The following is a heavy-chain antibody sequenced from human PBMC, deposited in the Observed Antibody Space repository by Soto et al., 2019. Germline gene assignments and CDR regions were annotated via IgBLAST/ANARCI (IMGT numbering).Heavy chain of an antibody. D-gene: IGHD3-3*01. J-gene: IGHJ4*02. CDR3: ASDYDFWSGYFQY. V-gene: IGHV3-21*01. Sequence: EVQLVESGGGLVKPGASLRLSCAASGLTFSSYSMNWVRQAPGKGLEWVSSISSSSSYIYYADSVKGRFTISRDNAKNSLYLQMDSLRAEDTAVYYCASDYDFWSGYFQYWGQGTLVTVSS. CDR1: GLTFSSYS. CDR2: ISSSSSYI.